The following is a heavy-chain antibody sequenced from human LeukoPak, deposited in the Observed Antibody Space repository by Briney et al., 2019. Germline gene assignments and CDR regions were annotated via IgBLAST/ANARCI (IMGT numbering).Heavy chain of an antibody. CDR2: IYYSGST. D-gene: IGHD4-4*01. V-gene: IGHV4-59*12. Sequence: SETLSLTCTVSGDSISSYYWSWIRQPPGKGLEWIGYIYYSGSTNYNPSLKSRVTISVDTSKNQFSLKLSSVTAADTAVYYCATLTTLSHYFDYWGQGTLVTVSS. CDR1: GDSISSYY. J-gene: IGHJ4*02. CDR3: ATLTTLSHYFDY.